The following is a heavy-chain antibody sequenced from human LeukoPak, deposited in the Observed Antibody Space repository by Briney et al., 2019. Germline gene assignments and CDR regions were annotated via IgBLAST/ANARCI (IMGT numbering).Heavy chain of an antibody. V-gene: IGHV4-34*01. CDR3: TRGQGTVTTH. CDR1: GGSFSGYY. J-gene: IGHJ4*02. CDR2: INHSGST. D-gene: IGHD4-17*01. Sequence: SETLSLTCAVYGGSFSGYYWSWIRQPPGKGLEWIGEINHSGSTNYNPSLKSRVTISLDTSKNQFSLKLSSVTAADTAVYYCTRGQGTVTTHWGQGTLVAVSS.